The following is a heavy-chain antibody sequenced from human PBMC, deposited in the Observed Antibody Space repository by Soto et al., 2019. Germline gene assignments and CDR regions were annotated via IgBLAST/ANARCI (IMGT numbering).Heavy chain of an antibody. CDR1: GGSFSGYY. V-gene: IGHV4-34*01. J-gene: IGHJ5*02. CDR3: ASYKQILRGWFDP. D-gene: IGHD3-10*01. Sequence: QVQLQQWGAGLLKPSETLSLTCAVYGGSFSGYYWSWIRQPPGKGLEWIGEINHSGSTNYNPSLKSRVTISVDTSKNQFSLKLSSVTAADTAVYYCASYKQILRGWFDPWGQGTLVTVSS. CDR2: INHSGST.